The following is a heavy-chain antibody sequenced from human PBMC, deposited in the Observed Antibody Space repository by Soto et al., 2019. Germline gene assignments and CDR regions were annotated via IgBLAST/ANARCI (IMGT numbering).Heavy chain of an antibody. D-gene: IGHD6-19*01. Sequence: PWGSLRVSCAASVFMFNTYWMHWVRQAPGKGLVWVSRVNGDGTRINYADSMKGRFTISRDNAKKTLYLQMNSLIVEDTAVYYCTRAGTPSDYYYGMDVWGQGTTVTVSS. CDR3: TRAGTPSDYYYGMDV. J-gene: IGHJ6*01. CDR1: VFMFNTYW. V-gene: IGHV3-74*01. CDR2: VNGDGTRI.